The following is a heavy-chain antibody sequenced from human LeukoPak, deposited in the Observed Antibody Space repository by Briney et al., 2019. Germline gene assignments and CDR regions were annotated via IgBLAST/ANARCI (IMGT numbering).Heavy chain of an antibody. CDR2: IKEDGSDK. Sequence: GGSLRLSCAASGFTFSSYWMSWVRQAPGKGLEWVAKIKEDGSDKNYVDSVRGRFTVSRDNAKNSLYLQMNSLRAEDTAFYYCARDSIGSRFFDYWGQGTLVTVSS. D-gene: IGHD2/OR15-2a*01. CDR3: ARDSIGSRFFDY. V-gene: IGHV3-7*05. CDR1: GFTFSSYW. J-gene: IGHJ4*02.